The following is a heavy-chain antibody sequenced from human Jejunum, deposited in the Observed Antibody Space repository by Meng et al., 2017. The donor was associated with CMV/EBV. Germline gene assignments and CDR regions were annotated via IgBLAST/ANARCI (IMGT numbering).Heavy chain of an antibody. Sequence: LVTVGGEVKKPGASVKVSCKASGYSFTTYAMHWVRQAPGQRLEWMGWINAGNGNTKYSEKFQSRVTITRDTAASTAYMELSSLRSEDTAVYYCARTGCSSSSCYDYWGQGTLVTVSS. D-gene: IGHD2-2*01. CDR2: INAGNGNT. CDR3: ARTGCSSSSCYDY. V-gene: IGHV1-3*01. CDR1: GYSFTTYA. J-gene: IGHJ4*02.